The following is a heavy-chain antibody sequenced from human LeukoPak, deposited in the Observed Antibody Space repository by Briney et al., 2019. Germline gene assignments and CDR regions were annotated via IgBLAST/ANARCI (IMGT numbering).Heavy chain of an antibody. Sequence: AASVKVSCKTSGYTFADYFIHWVRQAPGQGLEYMGRINANSGGTEYQQKFQGRVTMTRDMSISTAYVEVNWLISDDTAIYYCARDVSSTPNWEFDYWGQGTTVTVSS. D-gene: IGHD1-26*01. J-gene: IGHJ4*02. CDR3: ARDVSSTPNWEFDY. CDR2: INANSGGT. CDR1: GYTFADYF. V-gene: IGHV1-2*06.